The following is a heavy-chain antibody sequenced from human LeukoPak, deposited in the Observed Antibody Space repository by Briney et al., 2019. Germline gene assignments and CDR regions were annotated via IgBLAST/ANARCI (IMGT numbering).Heavy chain of an antibody. Sequence: SETLSLTCTVSGGSISSYYWSWIRQPPGKGLEWIGYIYYSGSTNYNPSLKSRVTISVDTSKNQFFLKLSSVTAADTAVYYCARKAKYLDYWGQGTLVTVSS. V-gene: IGHV4-59*01. D-gene: IGHD4/OR15-4a*01. CDR2: IYYSGST. CDR3: ARKAKYLDY. CDR1: GGSISSYY. J-gene: IGHJ4*02.